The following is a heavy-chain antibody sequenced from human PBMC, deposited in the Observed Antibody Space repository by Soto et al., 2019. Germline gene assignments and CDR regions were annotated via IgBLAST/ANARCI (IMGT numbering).Heavy chain of an antibody. J-gene: IGHJ6*02. Sequence: ASVKVSCKASGGTFSTHAIIWVRQAPGHGLEWMGGIVPISGTTYYTQKFQGRVTITADEPTSTAFMELSSLKSEDTAVFYCARGYCSGGNCYSGMDVWGQGTMVTVSS. V-gene: IGHV1-69*13. CDR1: GGTFSTHA. D-gene: IGHD2-15*01. CDR3: ARGYCSGGNCYSGMDV. CDR2: IVPISGTT.